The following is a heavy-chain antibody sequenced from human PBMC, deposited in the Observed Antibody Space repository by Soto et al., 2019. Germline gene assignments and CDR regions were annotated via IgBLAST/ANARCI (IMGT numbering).Heavy chain of an antibody. J-gene: IGHJ4*02. Sequence: SGPTRVNPTQTLTLTCSFSGFSLSTSGMCVSWIRQPPGKALEWLALIDSDEDKYYSTSLKTSLTISKDSAKNQVVLTMTNMDPVDTATYYCARVLCSGSYQGYFDYWGQGAQVTVSS. D-gene: IGHD1-26*01. CDR3: ARVLCSGSYQGYFDY. CDR2: IDSDEDK. CDR1: GFSLSTSGMC. V-gene: IGHV2-70*01.